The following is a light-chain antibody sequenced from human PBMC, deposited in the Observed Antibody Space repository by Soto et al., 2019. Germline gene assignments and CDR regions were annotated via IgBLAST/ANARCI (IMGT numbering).Light chain of an antibody. J-gene: IGLJ1*01. V-gene: IGLV2-8*01. CDR1: SGDVGTYNY. CDR3: SSFGATNNV. Sequence: QSALTQPPSASGSPGQAVTISCTGTSGDVGTYNYVSWYQQHPSKAPKLIIYEVTKRPSGVPDRFSGSKSGNTASLTVSGLQAEDEADYYCSSFGATNNVFGTGTKLTVL. CDR2: EVT.